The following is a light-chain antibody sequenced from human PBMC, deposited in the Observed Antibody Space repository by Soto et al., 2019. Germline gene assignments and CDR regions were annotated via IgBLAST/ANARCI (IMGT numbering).Light chain of an antibody. CDR2: GAS. J-gene: IGKJ5*01. CDR1: HSVGSL. V-gene: IGKV3-15*01. Sequence: EIVLTQYPATLSLSPGERATVSCRASHSVGSLLAWYQQKPGQAPRLLIYGASTRATGIPARFTGSGSGTEFTLTISSLQSEDFAVYYCQQYNNWPITFGPGTRLEI. CDR3: QQYNNWPIT.